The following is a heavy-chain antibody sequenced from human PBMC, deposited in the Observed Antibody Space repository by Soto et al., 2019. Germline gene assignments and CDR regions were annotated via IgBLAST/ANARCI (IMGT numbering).Heavy chain of an antibody. D-gene: IGHD6-19*01. Sequence: EVQLLESGGGLVQPGGSLRLSCAASGFTFSSYAMSWVRQAPGKGLEWVSVISGSGGNTYYADSVKGRFTISRDNSKNTLSLQMNSLRAEDTAVYYCAKGGSGWSTIFGYWGQGTLVTVSS. V-gene: IGHV3-23*01. CDR2: ISGSGGNT. J-gene: IGHJ4*02. CDR1: GFTFSSYA. CDR3: AKGGSGWSTIFGY.